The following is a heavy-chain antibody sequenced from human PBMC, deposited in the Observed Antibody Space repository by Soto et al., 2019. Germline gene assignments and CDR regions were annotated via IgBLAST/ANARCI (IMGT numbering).Heavy chain of an antibody. CDR3: ARGRVGGVNYFDY. J-gene: IGHJ4*02. Sequence: SETLSLTCTVSGGSISSYYWSWIRQPPGKGLEWIGYIYYSGSTNYNPSLKSRVTISVDTSKNQFSLKLSSVTAADTAVYYCARGRVGGVNYFDYWGQGTLVTVSS. V-gene: IGHV4-59*01. D-gene: IGHD3-16*01. CDR2: IYYSGST. CDR1: GGSISSYY.